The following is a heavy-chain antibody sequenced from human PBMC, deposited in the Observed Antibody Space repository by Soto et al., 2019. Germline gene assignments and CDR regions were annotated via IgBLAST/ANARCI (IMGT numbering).Heavy chain of an antibody. CDR1: GGSTSGYY. CDR3: ARVQSGSYALYYFDY. Sequence: SETLSLTCTASGGSTSGYYWRWIRQFPGQGLEWIGYIYYSGSTNYNPSLKSRVTISVDRSKNQFSLKLSSVTAGDTAVYFCARVQSGSYALYYFDYWGQGALVTVS. D-gene: IGHD1-26*01. V-gene: IGHV4-59*01. J-gene: IGHJ4*02. CDR2: IYYSGST.